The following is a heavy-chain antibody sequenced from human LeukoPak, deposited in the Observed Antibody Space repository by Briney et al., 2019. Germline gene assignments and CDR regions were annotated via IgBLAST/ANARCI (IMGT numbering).Heavy chain of an antibody. CDR3: AAGYGSIDY. Sequence: TGGSLRLSCGASGFTVGSYPIHWVRQALGKGLEWVSLISYDGSNVYYADSVKGRFTMSRDKSKNTLFLQMTSLRHEDTAVYYCAAGYGSIDYWGQGTLVTVSS. J-gene: IGHJ4*02. V-gene: IGHV3-30*01. CDR1: GFTVGSYP. CDR2: ISYDGSNV. D-gene: IGHD6-13*01.